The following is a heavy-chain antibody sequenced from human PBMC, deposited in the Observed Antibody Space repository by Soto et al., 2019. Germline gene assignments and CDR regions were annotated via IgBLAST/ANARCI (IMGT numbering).Heavy chain of an antibody. CDR3: AKDRCGIDEPVGY. J-gene: IGHJ1*01. Sequence: GGALRLSCAASGLIFSDYAMSWVRQAPGKGLECVACISGSGDKTFYADSVKGRFTISRDNSKNTVSLHMNSLRVDDTAVYFWAKDRCGIDEPVGYWGTGTMVTVSS. V-gene: IGHV3-23*01. CDR2: ISGSGDKT. CDR1: GLIFSDYA. D-gene: IGHD1-26*01.